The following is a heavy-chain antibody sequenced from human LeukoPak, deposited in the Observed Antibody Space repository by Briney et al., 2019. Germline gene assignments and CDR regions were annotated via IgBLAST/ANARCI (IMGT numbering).Heavy chain of an antibody. Sequence: PSETLSLTCAVYGGSFSGYYWSWIRQPPGKGLEWIGEINHSGSTNYNPSLKSRVTISVDTSKNQFSLKLSSVTAADTAVYYCARGSYGCSGGSCYSGRGYYYYGMEVWGQGNTVTVSS. D-gene: IGHD2-15*01. CDR2: INHSGST. V-gene: IGHV4-34*01. CDR3: ARGSYGCSGGSCYSGRGYYYYGMEV. J-gene: IGHJ6*02. CDR1: GGSFSGYY.